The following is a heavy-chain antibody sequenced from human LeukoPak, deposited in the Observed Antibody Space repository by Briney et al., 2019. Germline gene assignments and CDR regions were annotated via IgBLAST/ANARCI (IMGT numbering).Heavy chain of an antibody. CDR3: ARDPRAHDAFDI. CDR2: INPNSGGT. V-gene: IGHV1-2*06. J-gene: IGHJ3*02. Sequence: ASMKVSCKASGYTFTDYYIHWVRQAPGQGLEWMGRINPNSGGTNYAQKFQGRVTMTRDTSISTAYMELSRLRSDDTAVYYCARDPRAHDAFDIWGQGTMVTVSS. CDR1: GYTFTDYY. D-gene: IGHD5-24*01.